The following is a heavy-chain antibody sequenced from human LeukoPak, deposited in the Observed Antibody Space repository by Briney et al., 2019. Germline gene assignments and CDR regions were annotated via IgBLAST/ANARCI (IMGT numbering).Heavy chain of an antibody. CDR1: GYRFSNFW. V-gene: IGHV5-51*01. CDR2: IYPGNSET. D-gene: IGHD3-9*01. CDR3: AKGDILTGYYNPGGMDV. J-gene: IGHJ6*02. Sequence: GESLKISCQGSGYRFSNFWIAWVRQVPGKGLEYIGTIYPGNSETAYSPSFGGQVTISVDKSISTAYLQWSSLKASDTAIYYCAKGDILTGYYNPGGMDVWGQGTTVSVSS.